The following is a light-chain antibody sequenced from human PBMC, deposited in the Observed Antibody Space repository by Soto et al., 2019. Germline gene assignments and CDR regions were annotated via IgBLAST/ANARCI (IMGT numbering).Light chain of an antibody. CDR2: AAS. V-gene: IGKV1-9*01. CDR3: QQLNSYPLT. CDR1: QRISSY. J-gene: IGKJ4*01. Sequence: DIQLTQSPSFLSASVGDRVTITCRAIQRISSYLAWYQQKPGKAPKLLIYAASTLQSGVPSRFSGSGSGTEFTLTISSLQPEDFATYYCQQLNSYPLTFGGGTKVEIK.